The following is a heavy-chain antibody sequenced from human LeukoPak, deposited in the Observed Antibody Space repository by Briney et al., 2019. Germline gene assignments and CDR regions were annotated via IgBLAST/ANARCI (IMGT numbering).Heavy chain of an antibody. CDR1: GFDFNNYD. J-gene: IGHJ6*02. CDR3: GKDSGGSGSDYQFYYYFGIDV. D-gene: IGHD3-10*01. Sequence: GGSLRLSCVASGFDFNNYDLHWVRQAPCKGLEWVAVIKFHGHETFYADSVEGRFTFSRDNSRNTVYLQTNSLRPEDTAVYYCGKDSGGSGSDYQFYYYFGIDVWGQGTTVTVSS. V-gene: IGHV3-30*02. CDR2: IKFHGHET.